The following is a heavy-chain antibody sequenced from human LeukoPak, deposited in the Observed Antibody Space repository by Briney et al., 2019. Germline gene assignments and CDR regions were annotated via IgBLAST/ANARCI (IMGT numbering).Heavy chain of an antibody. CDR1: GFPFSSYW. J-gene: IGHJ4*02. Sequence: GGPLRLSCVASGFPFSSYWMTWVRQAPGKGLEWVANIKQDGSKKSYVDSVKGRFTISRDNAKNSLYLQMNSLRAEDTAIYYCTRVGYIDEGIDYWGQGTLVTVSS. CDR2: IKQDGSKK. V-gene: IGHV3-7*04. CDR3: TRVGYIDEGIDY. D-gene: IGHD5-24*01.